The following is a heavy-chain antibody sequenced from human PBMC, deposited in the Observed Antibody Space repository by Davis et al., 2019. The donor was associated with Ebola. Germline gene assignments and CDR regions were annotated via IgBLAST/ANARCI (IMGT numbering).Heavy chain of an antibody. Sequence: PGGSLRLSCAASGFTFSNYAMNWVRQAPGKGLEWVSSISGSGGDQHYVDSVKGRFTISSDNSKNTLYLQMNSLRAEDTAVFYCAKRATVKVAGANYYNAMDVWGKGTTVTVSS. J-gene: IGHJ6*04. D-gene: IGHD6-19*01. CDR2: ISGSGGDQ. CDR3: AKRATVKVAGANYYNAMDV. CDR1: GFTFSNYA. V-gene: IGHV3-23*01.